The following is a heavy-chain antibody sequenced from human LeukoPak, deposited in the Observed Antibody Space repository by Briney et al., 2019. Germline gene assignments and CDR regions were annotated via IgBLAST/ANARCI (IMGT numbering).Heavy chain of an antibody. J-gene: IGHJ6*03. CDR2: IKQVGSEK. Sequence: GGSLRLSCAASGFTFSSYWMSWVRQAPGKGLEWVANIKQVGSEKYYVDSVKGRFTISRDNAKNSLYLQMNSLRAEDTAVYYCARDSPPGTLDYYYYYMDVWGKGTTVTVSS. CDR3: ARDSPPGTLDYYYYYMDV. V-gene: IGHV3-7*01. CDR1: GFTFSSYW.